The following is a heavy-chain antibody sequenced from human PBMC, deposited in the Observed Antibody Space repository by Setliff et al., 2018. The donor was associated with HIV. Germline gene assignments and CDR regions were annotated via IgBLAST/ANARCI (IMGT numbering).Heavy chain of an antibody. D-gene: IGHD3-10*01. CDR1: GFTFSRYG. V-gene: IGHV3-33*01. Sequence: PGGSLRLSCAASGFTFSRYGMHWVRQAPGKGLEWVAVIWFDGSNKYYADSVKGRFTIFRDNSKNTLYLQMNSLRAEDTAVYYCARDRVELFWDGELKYMDVWGKGTTVTVSS. J-gene: IGHJ6*03. CDR3: ARDRVELFWDGELKYMDV. CDR2: IWFDGSNK.